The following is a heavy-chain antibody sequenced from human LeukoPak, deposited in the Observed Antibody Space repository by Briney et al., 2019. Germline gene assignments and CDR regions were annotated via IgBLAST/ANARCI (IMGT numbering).Heavy chain of an antibody. CDR1: GFTFSSYS. CDR3: AREVTDSSFDY. D-gene: IGHD3-22*01. J-gene: IGHJ4*02. V-gene: IGHV3-21*01. Sequence: GGSLRLSCAASGFTFSSYSMNWVRQAPGKGLEWVSSISSSGYIYYADSVKGRFTISRDNAKNSLYLQMNSLRAEDTAVYYCAREVTDSSFDYWGQGTLVTVSS. CDR2: ISSSGYI.